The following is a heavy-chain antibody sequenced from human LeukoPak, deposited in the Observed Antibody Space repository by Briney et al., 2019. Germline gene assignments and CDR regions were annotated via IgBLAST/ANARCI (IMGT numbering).Heavy chain of an antibody. V-gene: IGHV4-59*01. J-gene: IGHJ4*02. D-gene: IGHD3-10*01. CDR1: GGSISNYY. Sequence: SETLSLTCTVSGGSISNYYWSWIRQPPGKGLEWIGYIYYSGSTNYNPSLKSRVTISVDTSKNQFSLKLSSVTAADTAVYYCARGLWFGELYFDYWGQGTLVTVSS. CDR2: IYYSGST. CDR3: ARGLWFGELYFDY.